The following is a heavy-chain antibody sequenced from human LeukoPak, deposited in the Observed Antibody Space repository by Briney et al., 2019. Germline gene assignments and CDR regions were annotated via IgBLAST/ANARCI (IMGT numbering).Heavy chain of an antibody. CDR1: GFTFSSYG. V-gene: IGHV3-23*01. Sequence: GGSLRLSCAASGFTFSSYGMSWVRQAPGKGLEWVSAISGSGGSTYYADSVKGRFTISRDNSKNTLYLQMNSLRAGDTAIYFCAKDRRGNWNYVGAFDMWGHGTMVTVSS. CDR2: ISGSGGST. J-gene: IGHJ3*02. D-gene: IGHD1-7*01. CDR3: AKDRRGNWNYVGAFDM.